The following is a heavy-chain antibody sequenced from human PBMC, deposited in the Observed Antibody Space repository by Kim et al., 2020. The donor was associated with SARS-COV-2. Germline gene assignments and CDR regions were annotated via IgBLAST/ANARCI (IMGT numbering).Heavy chain of an antibody. D-gene: IGHD5-18*01. V-gene: IGHV1-3*01. CDR1: GYTFTSYV. Sequence: ASVKVSCKASGYTFTSYVMHWVRQAPGQRLEWMGWINAGNGNTKYSQKFQGRVTITRDTSASTAYMELSSLRSEDTAVYYCARELWLRHNWFDPWGQGTLVTVSS. J-gene: IGHJ5*02. CDR2: INAGNGNT. CDR3: ARELWLRHNWFDP.